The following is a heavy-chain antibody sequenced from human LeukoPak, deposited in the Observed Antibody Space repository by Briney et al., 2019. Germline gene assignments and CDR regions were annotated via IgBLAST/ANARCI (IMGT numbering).Heavy chain of an antibody. CDR3: ARARDRKLLWFGELLSTPPGGAFDI. CDR2: INHSGST. CDR1: GGSFSGYY. J-gene: IGHJ3*02. Sequence: SETLSLTCAVYGGSFSGYYWSWIRQPPGKGLEWLGEINHSGSTNYNPSLKSRVTISVDTSKNQFSLKLSSVTAADTAVYYCARARDRKLLWFGELLSTPPGGAFDIWGQGTMVTVSS. D-gene: IGHD3-10*01. V-gene: IGHV4-34*01.